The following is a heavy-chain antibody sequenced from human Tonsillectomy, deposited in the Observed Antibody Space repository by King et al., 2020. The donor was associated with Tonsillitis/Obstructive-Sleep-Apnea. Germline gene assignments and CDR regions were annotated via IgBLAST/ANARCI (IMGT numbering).Heavy chain of an antibody. J-gene: IGHJ5*02. D-gene: IGHD2-15*01. V-gene: IGHV2-5*02. CDR3: APNGGPCSGGSCYSVSYFDP. CDR1: GFSLSTSGVG. CDR2: IYWDDDK. Sequence: ITLKESGPTLVKPTQTLTLTCTFSGFSLSTSGVGVGWIRQPPGKALEWLALIYWDDDKYYSPSLKSRLTITKDASKNQVVLTLTNMDPLDTATYSCAPNGGPCSGGSCYSVSYFDPWGQGTLVTVSS.